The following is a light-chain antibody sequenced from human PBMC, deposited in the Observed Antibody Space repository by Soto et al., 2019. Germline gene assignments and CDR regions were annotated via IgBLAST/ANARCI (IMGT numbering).Light chain of an antibody. V-gene: IGKV3-20*01. J-gene: IGKJ5*01. CDR1: QSISSSF. CDR3: QQYGSSPSIT. CDR2: GAS. Sequence: EIVLTQSPGILSLSPGERASLSCGASQSISSSFLAWYPQKPGQAPRLLIYGASSRATGIPDRFSGTGSETDFTLTISRLEPEDFAVYYCQQYGSSPSITFGQGTRLEIK.